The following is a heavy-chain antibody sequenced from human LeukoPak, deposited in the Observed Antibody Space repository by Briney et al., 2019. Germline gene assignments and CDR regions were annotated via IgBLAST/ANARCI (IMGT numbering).Heavy chain of an antibody. Sequence: ASVKVSCKASGYTFTSYYMHRVRQAPGEGLEWMGIINPSGGSTSYAQKFQGRVTMTRDVSTSTVYMELSSLRSEDTAVYYCARVAAEVVGVPGAIGFGWLRRDYYYMDVWGKGTTVIVSS. CDR2: INPSGGST. V-gene: IGHV1-46*01. D-gene: IGHD2-2*02. J-gene: IGHJ6*03. CDR3: ARVAAEVVGVPGAIGFGWLRRDYYYMDV. CDR1: GYTFTSYY.